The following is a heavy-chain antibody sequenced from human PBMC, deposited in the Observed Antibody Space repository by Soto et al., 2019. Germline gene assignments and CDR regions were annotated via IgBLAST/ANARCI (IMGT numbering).Heavy chain of an antibody. CDR1: GGSISGYY. D-gene: IGHD1-1*01. CDR3: ARERTTGGSPFDI. CDR2: INYSGNT. V-gene: IGHV4-59*01. Sequence: QVQLQESGPGLVKPSETMSLTCTVSGGSISGYYWSWIRQPPGKGLEWIGYINYSGNTNYNPSLKSRVTISVDTSKNQFSLKVNSVTAADTAVYYCARERTTGGSPFDIWGQGTMVTVSS. J-gene: IGHJ3*02.